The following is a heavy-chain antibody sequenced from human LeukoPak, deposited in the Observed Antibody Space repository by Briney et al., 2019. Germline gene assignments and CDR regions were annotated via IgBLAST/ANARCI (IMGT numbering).Heavy chain of an antibody. CDR1: AFTFSNYW. J-gene: IGHJ6*02. D-gene: IGHD3-22*01. CDR2: IKQDGSEK. V-gene: IGHV3-7*01. Sequence: GGSLRLSCAASAFTFSNYWMTWVRQAPGKGLEWVANIKQDGSEKYYVDSVKGRFTISRDKAKNSLYLQMNSLRAEDTAVYYCARSETTYYYDSSVYFYYYYGMDVWGQGTTVTVSS. CDR3: ARSETTYYYDSSVYFYYYYGMDV.